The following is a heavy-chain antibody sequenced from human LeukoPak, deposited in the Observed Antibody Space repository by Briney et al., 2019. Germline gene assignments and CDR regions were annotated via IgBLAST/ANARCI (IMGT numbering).Heavy chain of an antibody. CDR2: IAPSDPST. D-gene: IGHD1-14*01. CDR3: ARSELGWFDP. Sequence: GESLKISGKGSGYSFTSYWISWARQMPGKGLEWMGRIAPSDPSTNYTPSLQGHVTISADKSISTAYLQWSTLKASATAMYSCARSELGWFDPWGQGTLVTVSS. J-gene: IGHJ5*02. CDR1: GYSFTSYW. V-gene: IGHV5-10-1*01.